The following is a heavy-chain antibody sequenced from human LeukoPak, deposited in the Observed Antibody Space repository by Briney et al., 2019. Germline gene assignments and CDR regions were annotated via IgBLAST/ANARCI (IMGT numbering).Heavy chain of an antibody. CDR2: ISSSGSTI. Sequence: GGSLRLSCAASGFTFSSYAMHWVRQAPGKGLEWVSYISSSGSTIYYADSVKGRFTISRDNAKNSLYLQMNSLRAEDTAVNYCARDLFSSSSLYYYYYMDVWGKGTTVTVSS. J-gene: IGHJ6*03. V-gene: IGHV3-48*04. CDR3: ARDLFSSSSLYYYYYMDV. CDR1: GFTFSSYA. D-gene: IGHD6-13*01.